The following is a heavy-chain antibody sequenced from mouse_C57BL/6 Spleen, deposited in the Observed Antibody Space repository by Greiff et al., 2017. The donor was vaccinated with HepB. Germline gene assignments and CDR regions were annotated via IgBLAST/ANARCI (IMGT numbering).Heavy chain of an antibody. Sequence: EVKLMESGAELVKPGASVKLSCTASGFNIKDYYMHWVKQRTEQGLEWIGRIDPEDGETKYAPKFQGKATITADTSSNTAYLQLSSLTSEDTAVYYCARSEQLRLYYFDYWGQGTTLTVSS. V-gene: IGHV14-2*01. J-gene: IGHJ2*01. CDR2: IDPEDGET. CDR3: ARSEQLRLYYFDY. CDR1: GFNIKDYY. D-gene: IGHD3-2*02.